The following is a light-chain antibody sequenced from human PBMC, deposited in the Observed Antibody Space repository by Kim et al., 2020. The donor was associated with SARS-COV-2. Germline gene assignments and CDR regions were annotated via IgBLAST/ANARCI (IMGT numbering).Light chain of an antibody. CDR1: QSVGNF. Sequence: LSPGERATLSCRASQSVGNFLAWYQKKPGQAPSLLIYDVSNRAIGIPARFSGSGYGTDFTLTISSLEPEDFAVYYCQQRDSWPLTFGGGTKVEIK. J-gene: IGKJ4*01. CDR2: DVS. CDR3: QQRDSWPLT. V-gene: IGKV3-11*01.